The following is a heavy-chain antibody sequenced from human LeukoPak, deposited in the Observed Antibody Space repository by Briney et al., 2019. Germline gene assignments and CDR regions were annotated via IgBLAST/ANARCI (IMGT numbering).Heavy chain of an antibody. J-gene: IGHJ1*01. V-gene: IGHV3-48*02. CDR1: GFTFSRYG. CDR3: ARRAAGRPGADYFQH. Sequence: PGGSLRLSCAASGFTFSRYGMHWVRQAVGKGLEWVSYISASSSSIYYADSVKGRFTISRDNAKNSLYLQMNSLRDEDTAVYYCARRAAGRPGADYFQHWGQGILVTVSS. CDR2: ISASSSSI. D-gene: IGHD3-10*01.